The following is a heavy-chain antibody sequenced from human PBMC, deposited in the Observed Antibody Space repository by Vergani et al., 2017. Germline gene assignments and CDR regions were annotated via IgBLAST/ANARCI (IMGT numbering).Heavy chain of an antibody. Sequence: EVQLLQSEGAVVQPGGSLRLSCVASRFTFSSHAMSWVRQGHGQGLEWVSSIKNTGDSTHYADSVKGRFTISRDNSKNTLYLQMNSLSAGDTAVYYCAKANPRNSGYDYLYYYHAMDVWGQGTTVTVSS. CDR2: IKNTGDST. V-gene: IGHV3-23*01. CDR3: AKANPRNSGYDYLYYYHAMDV. J-gene: IGHJ6*02. CDR1: RFTFSSHA. D-gene: IGHD5-12*01.